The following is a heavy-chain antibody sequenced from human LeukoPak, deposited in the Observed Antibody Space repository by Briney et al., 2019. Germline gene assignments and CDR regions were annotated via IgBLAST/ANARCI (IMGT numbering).Heavy chain of an antibody. CDR1: GYSFTSYW. V-gene: IGHV5-51*01. D-gene: IGHD2-2*01. J-gene: IGHJ6*02. Sequence: GESLKISCKGSGYSFTSYWIGWVRQMPGKGLEWMGIIYPGDSDTRYSPSFQGQVTISADKSISTAYLQWSSLKASDTAMYYCARLRLYCSSTSRYEKANYYGMDVWGQGTTVTVSS. CDR2: IYPGDSDT. CDR3: ARLRLYCSSTSRYEKANYYGMDV.